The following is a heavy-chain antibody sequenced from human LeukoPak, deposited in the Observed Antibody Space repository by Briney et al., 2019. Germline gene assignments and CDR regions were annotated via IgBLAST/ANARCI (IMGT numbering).Heavy chain of an antibody. J-gene: IGHJ4*02. V-gene: IGHV4-34*01. CDR2: INHSGST. D-gene: IGHD3-16*02. CDR1: GGSFSGYY. Sequence: SETLSLTCAVYGGSFSGYYWSWIRQPPGKGLEWIGEINHSGSTNYNPSLKSRVTISVDTSKNQFSLKLSSVTVADTAVYYCARVRIMITFGGVIAKEYFDYWGQGTLVTVSS. CDR3: ARVRIMITFGGVIAKEYFDY.